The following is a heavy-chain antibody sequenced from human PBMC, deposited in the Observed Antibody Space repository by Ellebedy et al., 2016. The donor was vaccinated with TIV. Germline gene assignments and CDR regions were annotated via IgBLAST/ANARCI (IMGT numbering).Heavy chain of an antibody. J-gene: IGHJ4*02. V-gene: IGHV4-59*09. Sequence: GSTNYNPSLKRRVTLSVDTSKNQFSLKLSSMTAADTAVYYCARGVGYSGSGSRHYFDHWGQGTLVTVSS. CDR2: GST. D-gene: IGHD3-10*01. CDR3: ARGVGYSGSGSRHYFDH.